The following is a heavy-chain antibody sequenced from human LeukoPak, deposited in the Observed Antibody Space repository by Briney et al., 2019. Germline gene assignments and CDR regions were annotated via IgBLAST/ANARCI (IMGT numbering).Heavy chain of an antibody. CDR3: AKDRAKIQLWRNPSSYFDN. J-gene: IGHJ4*02. CDR2: ISGSGGST. CDR1: GFTFSSYA. D-gene: IGHD5-18*01. V-gene: IGHV3-23*01. Sequence: GGSLRLSCAASGFTFSSYAMSWVRQAPGKGLEWVSVISGSGGSTYYADSVKGRFTISRDNSKNTLYLQMNSLRAEDTAVYYCAKDRAKIQLWRNPSSYFDNWGQGTLVTVSS.